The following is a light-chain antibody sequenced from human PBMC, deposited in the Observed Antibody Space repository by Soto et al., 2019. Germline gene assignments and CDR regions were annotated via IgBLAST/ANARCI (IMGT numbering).Light chain of an antibody. CDR3: QKYYSAPFT. J-gene: IGKJ3*01. V-gene: IGKV1-27*01. CDR2: AAS. CDR1: QPISNS. Sequence: IQMTQSPSSLSASVGDRVTITCRASQPISNSLAWYQQKPGKVPKVLIYAASTLQSGVQSRFSGSGSGTDFTLTISSLQPEDVATYYCQKYYSAPFTFGPGTKLDIK.